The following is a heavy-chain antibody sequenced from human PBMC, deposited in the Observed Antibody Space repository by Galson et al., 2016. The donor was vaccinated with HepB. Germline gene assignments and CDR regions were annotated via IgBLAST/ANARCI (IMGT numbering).Heavy chain of an antibody. CDR3: ARELSGSGLIDY. Sequence: SETLSLTCSVSGDSVSSSNWWTWIRQPPGKGLEWIGEVSHSGNTQYNPSLTSRVTMSVDKSKNQFLLKLTSVTAADTAMYYCARELSGSGLIDYWGQGTLVTASS. CDR1: GDSVSSSNW. D-gene: IGHD3-10*01. CDR2: VSHSGNT. J-gene: IGHJ4*02. V-gene: IGHV4-4*02.